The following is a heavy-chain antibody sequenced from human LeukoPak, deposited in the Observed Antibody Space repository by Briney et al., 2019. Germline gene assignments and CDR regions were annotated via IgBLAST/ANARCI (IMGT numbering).Heavy chain of an antibody. Sequence: ASVKVSCKVSGYTLTELSMHWVRQAPGKGLEWMGGFDPEDGETIYAQKFQGRVTMTEDTSTDTAYMELSSLRSEDTAVYYCATVRITMIVVDSGRAFDIWGQGTMVTVSS. CDR2: FDPEDGET. J-gene: IGHJ3*02. D-gene: IGHD3-22*01. CDR3: ATVRITMIVVDSGRAFDI. CDR1: GYTLTELS. V-gene: IGHV1-24*01.